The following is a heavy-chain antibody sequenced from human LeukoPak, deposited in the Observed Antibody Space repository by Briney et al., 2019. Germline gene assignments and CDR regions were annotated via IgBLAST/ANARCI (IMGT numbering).Heavy chain of an antibody. V-gene: IGHV4-59*01. D-gene: IGHD6-19*01. J-gene: IGHJ5*02. CDR3: ARVPAVAGRPRFDP. CDR1: GGSISSYY. CDR2: IYYSGST. Sequence: SETLSLTCTVPGGSISSYYWSWIRQPPGKGLEWIGYIYYSGSTNYNPSLKSRVTISVDTSKNQFSLKLSSVTAADTAVYYCARVPAVAGRPRFDPWGQGTLVTVSS.